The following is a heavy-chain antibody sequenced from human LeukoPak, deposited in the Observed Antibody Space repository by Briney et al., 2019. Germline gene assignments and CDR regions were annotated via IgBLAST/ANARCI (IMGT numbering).Heavy chain of an antibody. J-gene: IGHJ6*02. CDR3: ARALDFIVVVPLPYYYGMDV. V-gene: IGHV3-30-3*01. CDR1: GFTFSSYA. D-gene: IGHD2-2*01. Sequence: GGSLRLSCAASGFTFSSYAMHWVRQAPGKGLEWVAVISYDGSNKYYADSVKGRFTISRDNSKNTLYLQMNSLRAEDTAVYYCARALDFIVVVPLPYYYGMDVWGQGTTVTVSS. CDR2: ISYDGSNK.